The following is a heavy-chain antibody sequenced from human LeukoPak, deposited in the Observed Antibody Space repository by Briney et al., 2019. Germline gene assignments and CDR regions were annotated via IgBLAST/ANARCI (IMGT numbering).Heavy chain of an antibody. CDR3: ARKAPGPYWYFDL. CDR2: IYTSGRT. J-gene: IGHJ2*01. Sequence: SQTLSLTCTVSGGSLSSGSYYWSWLRQPAGRGLEWLGRIYTSGRTNYNPSLKSRVTISVDTSKNQFSLKLSSVTAADTAVYYCARKAPGPYWYFDLWGRGTLVTVSS. V-gene: IGHV4-61*02. CDR1: GGSLSSGSYY.